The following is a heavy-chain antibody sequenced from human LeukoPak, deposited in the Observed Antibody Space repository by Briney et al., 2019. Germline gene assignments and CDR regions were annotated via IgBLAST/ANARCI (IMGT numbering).Heavy chain of an antibody. CDR1: GGSISSSNW. J-gene: IGHJ4*02. CDR3: ARLRSPGDFDY. CDR2: IYHSGST. Sequence: SETLSLTCAVSGGSISSSNWWNWVRQPPGKGLEWIGEIYHSGSTYYNPSLKSRVTISVDTSKNQFSLRLNSVTAADTAMYYCARLRSPGDFDYWGQGTLVTVSS. V-gene: IGHV4-4*02. D-gene: IGHD1-26*01.